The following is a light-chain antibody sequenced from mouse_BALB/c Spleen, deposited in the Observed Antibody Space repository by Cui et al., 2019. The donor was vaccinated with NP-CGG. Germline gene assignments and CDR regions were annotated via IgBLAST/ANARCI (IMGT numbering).Light chain of an antibody. V-gene: IGLV1*01. CDR2: GTN. Sequence: QAVVTQESALTTSPGETVTLTCRLSTGAVTTSNYANWVQEKPVHLFTGLIGGTNNRAPGVPARFSGSLIGDKAALTITGAQTEDEARYFCALWYSNHWVFGGGTKLTVL. CDR3: ALWYSNHWV. CDR1: TGAVTTSNY. J-gene: IGLJ1*01.